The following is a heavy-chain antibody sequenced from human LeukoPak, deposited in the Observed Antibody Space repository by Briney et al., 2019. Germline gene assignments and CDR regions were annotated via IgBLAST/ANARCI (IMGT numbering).Heavy chain of an antibody. CDR1: GGTFSSYA. CDR3: ARNNVGSSGGTGLGF. CDR2: MNPNSGNT. V-gene: IGHV1-8*02. Sequence: ASVKVSCKASGGTFSSYAISWVRQAPGQGLEWMGWMNPNSGNTGYAQKFQGRVTMTRNTSISTAYMELSSLRSEDKAIYFCARNNVGSSGGTGLGFWGQGTLVTVSS. D-gene: IGHD6-19*01. J-gene: IGHJ4*02.